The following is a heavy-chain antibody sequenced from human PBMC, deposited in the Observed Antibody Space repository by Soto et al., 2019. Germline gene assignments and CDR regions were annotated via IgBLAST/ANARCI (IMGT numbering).Heavy chain of an antibody. V-gene: IGHV3-53*01. Sequence: GGSLRLSCVVSGFTVSSNFMNWVRQAPGKGLEWVSILYRGGTTYYADSVKGRFTISRDNSKNILYLQMNSLRAEDTAVYYCVRVPNWGNAFDIWGQGTMVT. D-gene: IGHD3-16*01. CDR3: VRVPNWGNAFDI. J-gene: IGHJ3*02. CDR2: LYRGGTT. CDR1: GFTVSSNF.